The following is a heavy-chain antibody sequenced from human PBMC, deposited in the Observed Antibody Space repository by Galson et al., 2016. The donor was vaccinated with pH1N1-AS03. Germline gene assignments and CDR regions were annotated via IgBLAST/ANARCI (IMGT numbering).Heavy chain of an antibody. V-gene: IGHV1-69*04. CDR2: IIPMPGRG. D-gene: IGHD6-6*01. Sequence: SVKVSCKASGGTFSTNGFTWVRQAPGQGLEWMGRIIPMPGRGNYAQKFQGGVTIIADISTSTTYMELSNLTSEDTAIYYCARERDSSSSSIFVYWGQGTQVTVSS. J-gene: IGHJ4*02. CDR3: ARERDSSSSSIFVY. CDR1: GGTFSTNG.